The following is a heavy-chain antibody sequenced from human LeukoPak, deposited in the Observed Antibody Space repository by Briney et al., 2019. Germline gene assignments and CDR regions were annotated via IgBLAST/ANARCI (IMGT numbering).Heavy chain of an antibody. CDR3: ASEDVDTGDF. D-gene: IGHD5-18*01. J-gene: IGHJ4*02. CDR2: ISHDGTNK. CDR1: GFTFTNAG. Sequence: GGSLRLSCAGSGFTFTNAGIHRVRLAAGKGLEWVSFISHDGTNKYYSDSVDGRFTVSRLNSQNTVYLQMTDLRPDDTATYYCASEDVDTGDFWGQGTLVTVSS. V-gene: IGHV3-30*01.